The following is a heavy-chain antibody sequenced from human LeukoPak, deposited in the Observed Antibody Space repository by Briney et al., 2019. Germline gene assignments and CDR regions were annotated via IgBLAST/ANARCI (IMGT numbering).Heavy chain of an antibody. J-gene: IGHJ6*03. CDR2: ISAYNGNT. Sequence: ASVKVSCKASGYTFTSYGISWVRQAPGQGLEGMGWISAYNGNTNYAQKFQGRVTMTRDMSTSTVYMELSSLRSEDTAVYYCARTLDYYYMDVWGKGTTATVSS. V-gene: IGHV1-18*01. CDR1: GYTFTSYG. CDR3: ARTLDYYYMDV.